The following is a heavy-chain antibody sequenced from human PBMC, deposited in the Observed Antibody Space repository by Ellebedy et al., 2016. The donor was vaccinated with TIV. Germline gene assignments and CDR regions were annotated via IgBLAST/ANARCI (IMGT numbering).Heavy chain of an antibody. CDR1: GYTLTELS. V-gene: IGHV1-24*01. J-gene: IGHJ4*02. Sequence: ASVKVSCKVSGYTLTELSMHWVRQAPGKGLEWMGGFDPEDGETIYAQKFQGRVTMTEDTSTDTAYMELSSLRSEDTAVYYCARDLQRSSSYGDSFGYWGQGTLVTVSS. CDR3: ARDLQRSSSYGDSFGY. D-gene: IGHD4-17*01. CDR2: FDPEDGET.